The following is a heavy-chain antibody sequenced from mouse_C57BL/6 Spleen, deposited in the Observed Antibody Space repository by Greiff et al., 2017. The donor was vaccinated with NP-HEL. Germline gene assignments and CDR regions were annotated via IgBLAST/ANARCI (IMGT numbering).Heavy chain of an antibody. D-gene: IGHD2-3*01. CDR3: ARPRLLRRDAMDY. Sequence: VQLQQSGPELVKPGASVKISCKASGYSFTDYNMNWVKQSNGQSLEWIGVINPNYGTTSYNQKFKGKATLTVDQSSSTAYMQLNSLTSEDSAVDYYARPRLLRRDAMDYWGQGTSVTVSS. CDR1: GYSFTDYN. CDR2: INPNYGTT. J-gene: IGHJ4*01. V-gene: IGHV1-39*01.